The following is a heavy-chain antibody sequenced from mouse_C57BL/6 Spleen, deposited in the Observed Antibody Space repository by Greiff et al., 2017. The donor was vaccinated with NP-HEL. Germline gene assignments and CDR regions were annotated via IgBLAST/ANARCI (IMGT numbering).Heavy chain of an antibody. CDR1: GYSITSGYY. Sequence: EVQVVESGPGLVKPSQSLSLTCSVTGYSITSGYYWNWIRQFPGNKLEWMGYISYDGSNNYNPSLKNRISITRDTSKNQFFLKLNSVTTEDTATYYCASSRSSYYFDYWGQGTTLTVSS. V-gene: IGHV3-6*01. J-gene: IGHJ2*01. CDR3: ASSRSSYYFDY. CDR2: ISYDGSN. D-gene: IGHD6-1*01.